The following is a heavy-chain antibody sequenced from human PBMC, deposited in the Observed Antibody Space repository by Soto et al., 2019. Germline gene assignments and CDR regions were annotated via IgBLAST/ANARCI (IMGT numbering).Heavy chain of an antibody. CDR3: ARGVENIVVVLDVFGYYGMDV. CDR2: INAGNSNR. J-gene: IGHJ6*02. D-gene: IGHD2-2*01. V-gene: IGHV1-3*01. CDR1: GYSFTSYA. Sequence: ASVKVSCKASGYSFTSYAIYWVRQAPGQRLEWMGWINAGNSNRKYSQKFQGRFTFTGDTPASTAQRELSSLRSEDAAVYFCARGVENIVVVLDVFGYYGMDVWGQGPTVTVSS.